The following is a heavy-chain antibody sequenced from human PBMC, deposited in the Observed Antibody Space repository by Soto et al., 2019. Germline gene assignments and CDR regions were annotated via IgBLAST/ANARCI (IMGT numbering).Heavy chain of an antibody. D-gene: IGHD7-27*01. CDR1: GGSVSSPKYF. CDR3: ARTVMPVGNLPAFDH. Sequence: QMQLQESGPGLVKPSETLSLACTVSGGSVSSPKYFWSWLRQPPGKGLEWVAYIYNNGKTNYHPSLKSRANISVATDKNQCSLKLTSVTGADSAVYFCARTVMPVGNLPAFDHWGQGVLVTVSS. V-gene: IGHV4-61*01. J-gene: IGHJ4*02. CDR2: IYNNGKT.